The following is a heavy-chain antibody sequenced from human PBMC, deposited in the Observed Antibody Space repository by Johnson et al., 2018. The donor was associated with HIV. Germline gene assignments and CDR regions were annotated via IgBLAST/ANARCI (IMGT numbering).Heavy chain of an antibody. J-gene: IGHJ3*02. D-gene: IGHD6-13*01. Sequence: QVQLVESGGGVVQPGRSLRLSCAASGFTFSSYAMHWVRQAPDKGLEWVAVISYDGSNKYYADSVKGRFTISRDNSKNTLYLQMNSLRAEDTAVYYCARVKQQVVRVGSDAFDIWGQGTMVTVSS. CDR1: GFTFSSYA. V-gene: IGHV3-30-3*01. CDR2: ISYDGSNK. CDR3: ARVKQQVVRVGSDAFDI.